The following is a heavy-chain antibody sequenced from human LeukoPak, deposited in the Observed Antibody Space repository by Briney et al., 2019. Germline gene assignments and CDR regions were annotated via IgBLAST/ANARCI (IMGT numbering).Heavy chain of an antibody. CDR2: ISYDGSNK. CDR3: ARYTTGHGFDV. V-gene: IGHV3-30-3*01. CDR1: GFTFSSYA. J-gene: IGHJ4*02. D-gene: IGHD2/OR15-2a*01. Sequence: GRSLRLSCAASGFTFSSYAMHWVRQAPSKGLEWVAVISYDGSNKYYADSVKGRFTISRDNSKNTLYLQMNSLRAEDTAVYYCARYTTGHGFDVWGQGTLVTVSS.